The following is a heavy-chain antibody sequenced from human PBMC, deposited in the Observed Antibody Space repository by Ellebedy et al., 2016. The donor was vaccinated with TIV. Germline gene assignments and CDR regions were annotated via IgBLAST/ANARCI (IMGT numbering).Heavy chain of an antibody. CDR2: IYYSGST. CDR1: GGSISSYY. Sequence: SETLSLXCTVSGGSISSYYWSWIRQPPGKGLEWIGYIYYSGSTNYNPSLKSRVTISVDTSKNQFSLKLSSVTAADTAVYYCARARQRWLQLGLGLLDMDVWGKGTTVTVSS. CDR3: ARARQRWLQLGLGLLDMDV. D-gene: IGHD5-24*01. V-gene: IGHV4-59*13. J-gene: IGHJ6*03.